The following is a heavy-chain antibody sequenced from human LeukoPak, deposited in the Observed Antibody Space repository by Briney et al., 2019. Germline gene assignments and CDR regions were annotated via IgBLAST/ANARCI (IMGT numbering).Heavy chain of an antibody. J-gene: IGHJ5*02. D-gene: IGHD2/OR15-2a*01. Sequence: MASETLSLTCTVSGGPISSSSYSWGWIRQPPGKGLEWIGSIYYSGSTYYNPSLKSRVTISVDTSKNQFSLKLSSVTAADTAVYYCARRLPRPTLSFDPWGQGTLVTVSS. CDR1: GGPISSSSYS. V-gene: IGHV4-39*07. CDR3: ARRLPRPTLSFDP. CDR2: IYYSGST.